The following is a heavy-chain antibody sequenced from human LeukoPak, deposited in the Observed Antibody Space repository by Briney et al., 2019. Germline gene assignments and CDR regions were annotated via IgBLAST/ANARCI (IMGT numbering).Heavy chain of an antibody. V-gene: IGHV3-23*01. Sequence: PGGSLRLSCAASGFTFSSYAMNWVRQAPGKGLEWVSTISGSGVNTYFADSVKGRFTISRDNSKNTLYLQMNTLRAEDTAVYCCAKTPGYGDYSMDVWGKGTRVTVSS. J-gene: IGHJ6*03. CDR2: ISGSGVNT. D-gene: IGHD4-17*01. CDR1: GFTFSSYA. CDR3: AKTPGYGDYSMDV.